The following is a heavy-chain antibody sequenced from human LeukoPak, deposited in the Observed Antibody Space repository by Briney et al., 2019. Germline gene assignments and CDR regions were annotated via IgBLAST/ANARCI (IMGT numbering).Heavy chain of an antibody. J-gene: IGHJ4*02. CDR3: ARARDGYNSLFDY. Sequence: SETLSLTCTVAGGSINSRSYYWGWIRQPPGKGLEWIGNIYYSGNTYYNPSLKSRVTISVDTSKNQFSLKLSSVTAADTAVYYCARARDGYNSLFDYWGQGTLVTVSS. D-gene: IGHD5-24*01. CDR2: IYYSGNT. CDR1: GGSINSRSYY. V-gene: IGHV4-39*07.